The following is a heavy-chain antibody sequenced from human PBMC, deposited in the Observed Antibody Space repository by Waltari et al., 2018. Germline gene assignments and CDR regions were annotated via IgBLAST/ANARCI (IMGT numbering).Heavy chain of an antibody. CDR1: GYSISSGYY. CDR2: IYHSGRT. CDR3: ARLGNMITFRGVIVPSSDAFDV. D-gene: IGHD3-16*02. Sequence: QVQLQESGPGLVKPSETLSLTCAVFGYSISSGYYWGWIRQPPGKGLEWIGSIYHSGRTYYNPSLTSRVTISVDTSKNQCPLKLSSVTAADTAMYYCARLGNMITFRGVIVPSSDAFDVWGQGTMVTVSS. J-gene: IGHJ3*01. V-gene: IGHV4-38-2*01.